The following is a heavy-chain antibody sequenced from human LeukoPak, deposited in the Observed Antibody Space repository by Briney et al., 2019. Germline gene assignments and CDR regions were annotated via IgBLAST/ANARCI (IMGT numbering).Heavy chain of an antibody. Sequence: GRSLRLSCAASGFAFNSYGMHWVRQAPGKGLEWLAIISHDGSNTYYADSVKGRITISRDNSKNTLYLQMNSLRAEDTAVYYCAKVRWGSDNALDSWGQGTLVTASS. V-gene: IGHV3-30*18. J-gene: IGHJ4*02. CDR1: GFAFNSYG. D-gene: IGHD3-16*01. CDR2: ISHDGSNT. CDR3: AKVRWGSDNALDS.